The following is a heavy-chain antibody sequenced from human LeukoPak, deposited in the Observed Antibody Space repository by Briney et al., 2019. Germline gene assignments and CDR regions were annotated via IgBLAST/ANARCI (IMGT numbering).Heavy chain of an antibody. CDR2: IYPGDSDT. CDR3: ARRGPGSSWYLGNWFDP. Sequence: GESLKISCKGSGYSFTSYWIGWVRQTPGKGLEWMGIIYPGDSDTRYSPSLQGQITISADKSISTAYLQWSSLKASDTAMYYCARRGPGSSWYLGNWFDPWGQGTLVTVSS. V-gene: IGHV5-51*01. D-gene: IGHD6-13*01. J-gene: IGHJ5*02. CDR1: GYSFTSYW.